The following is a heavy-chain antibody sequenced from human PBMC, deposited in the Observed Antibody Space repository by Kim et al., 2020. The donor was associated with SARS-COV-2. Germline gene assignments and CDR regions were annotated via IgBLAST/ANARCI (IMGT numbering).Heavy chain of an antibody. CDR1: GFTFSSYG. J-gene: IGHJ4*02. Sequence: GGSLRLSCAASGFTFSSYGMHWVRQAPGKGLERVAVGSYDGSNKYYADSAKGRFTISRDNSKNTLYLQMNSLRAEDTAVYYCAKDRGSHYWGQGTLVT. V-gene: IGHV3-30*18. CDR3: AKDRGSHY. D-gene: IGHD2-15*01. CDR2: GSYDGSNK.